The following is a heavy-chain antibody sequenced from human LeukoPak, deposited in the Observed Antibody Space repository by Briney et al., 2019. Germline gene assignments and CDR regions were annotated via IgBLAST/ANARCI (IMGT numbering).Heavy chain of an antibody. D-gene: IGHD2-2*01. CDR1: SASIFSSNW. Sequence: NPSGTLSLTCAVASASIFSSNWWSWVRQPPGKRLEWIGQIFHSGSTTYSPSPKSRVTIAVDKCKNPFSLRLTSVTAADTAVYYCASSPTKRVPEDYWGQGTLVTVSS. J-gene: IGHJ4*02. V-gene: IGHV4-4*02. CDR3: ASSPTKRVPEDY. CDR2: IFHSGST.